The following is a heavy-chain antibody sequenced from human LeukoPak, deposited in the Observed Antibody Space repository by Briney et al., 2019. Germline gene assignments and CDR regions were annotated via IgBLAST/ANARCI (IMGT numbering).Heavy chain of an antibody. Sequence: SETLSLTCTVSGFSFSSGCYWGWIRQPPGKGLEWIGEINHSGSTNYTPSLKSRVTISVDTSKNQFSLKLSSVTAADTAVYYCARGRVGWLVRNAFDIWGQGTMVTVSS. V-gene: IGHV4-34*01. J-gene: IGHJ3*02. CDR3: ARGRVGWLVRNAFDI. CDR1: GFSFSSGCY. CDR2: INHSGST. D-gene: IGHD6-19*01.